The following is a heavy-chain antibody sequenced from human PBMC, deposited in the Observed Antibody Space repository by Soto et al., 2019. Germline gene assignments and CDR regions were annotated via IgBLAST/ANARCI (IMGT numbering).Heavy chain of an antibody. Sequence: LSLTCTVSGGSISGYFWNWLRQPAGKGLEWIGRIYTGGGTNYNPSLQSRVTMSTDTSKSQLSLKVNSVTAADTAVYYCARGYDSLLHWGQGTLVTVSS. CDR2: IYTGGGT. CDR1: GGSISGYF. D-gene: IGHD3-16*01. J-gene: IGHJ4*02. CDR3: ARGYDSLLH. V-gene: IGHV4-4*07.